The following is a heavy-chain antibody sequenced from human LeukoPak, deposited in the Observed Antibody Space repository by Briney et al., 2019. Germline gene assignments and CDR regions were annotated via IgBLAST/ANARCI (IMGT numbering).Heavy chain of an antibody. Sequence: GRSLRLSCAASGFTFSSYAMHWVRQAPGKGLEYVSAISSNGGSTYYANSVKGRFTISRDNSKNTLYLQMGSLRAEDMAVYYCARSFSSGWYYFDYWGQGTLVTVSS. J-gene: IGHJ4*02. V-gene: IGHV3-64*01. CDR3: ARSFSSGWYYFDY. CDR2: ISSNGGST. CDR1: GFTFSSYA. D-gene: IGHD6-19*01.